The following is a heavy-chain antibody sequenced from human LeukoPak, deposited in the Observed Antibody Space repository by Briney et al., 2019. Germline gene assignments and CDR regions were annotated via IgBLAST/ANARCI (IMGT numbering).Heavy chain of an antibody. V-gene: IGHV4-39*01. CDR3: ARHDSSGPYNAFDI. CDR2: IYYRGST. J-gene: IGHJ3*02. Sequence: SETLSLTCTVSGGSISSYYWGWIRQPPGKGLEWIGTIYYRGSTYYNPSLKSRVTISVDTSKNQFSPKLSSVTAADTAVYYCARHDSSGPYNAFDIWGQGTMVTVSS. D-gene: IGHD3-22*01. CDR1: GGSISSYY.